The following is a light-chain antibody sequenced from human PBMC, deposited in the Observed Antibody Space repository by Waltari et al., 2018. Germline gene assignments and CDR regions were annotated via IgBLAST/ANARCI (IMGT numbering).Light chain of an antibody. J-gene: IGLJ2*01. V-gene: IGLV2-8*01. Sequence: QPALTQPPSASGSLGHSVTIYCSGSSSDIGRYKFVSWYQQYPGRAPTIIFYEVYKRPPGVPDRFSGSKSGNTASLTISGLQPEDEADYFCSSYAGSNTLVFGGGTRLTVL. CDR1: SSDIGRYKF. CDR3: SSYAGSNTLV. CDR2: EVY.